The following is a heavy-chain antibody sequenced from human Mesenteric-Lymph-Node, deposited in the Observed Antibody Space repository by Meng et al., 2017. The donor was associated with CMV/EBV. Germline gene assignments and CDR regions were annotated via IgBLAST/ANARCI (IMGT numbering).Heavy chain of an antibody. D-gene: IGHD6-13*01. Sequence: VSGGSVVSGSHYWSWIRPPPGKGLEWIGYIYYSETTNYAPSLKSRVTISVDSSKNQFSLKLNSVTAADTAVYYCARDSVVAAGVLDYWGQRILVTVSS. CDR1: GGSVVSGSHY. CDR3: ARDSVVAAGVLDY. J-gene: IGHJ4*02. CDR2: IYYSETT. V-gene: IGHV4-61*01.